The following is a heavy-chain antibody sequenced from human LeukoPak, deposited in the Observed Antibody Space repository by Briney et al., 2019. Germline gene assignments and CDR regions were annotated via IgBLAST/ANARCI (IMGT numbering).Heavy chain of an antibody. D-gene: IGHD5-24*01. V-gene: IGHV4-59*01. J-gene: IGHJ4*02. Sequence: PSETLSLTCAVYGGSFSGYYWSWIRQPPGKGLEWIGYIYYSGSTNYNPSLKSRVTISVDTSKNQFSLKLSSVTAADTAVYYCARDQDTRGFDYWGQGTLVTVSS. CDR1: GGSFSGYY. CDR2: IYYSGST. CDR3: ARDQDTRGFDY.